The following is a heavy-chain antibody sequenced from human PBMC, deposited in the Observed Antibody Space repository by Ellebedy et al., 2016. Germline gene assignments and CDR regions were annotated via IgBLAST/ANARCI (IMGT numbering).Heavy chain of an antibody. V-gene: IGHV1-3*01. CDR2: INAGNGNT. CDR3: ATEVATIGGGSFDI. J-gene: IGHJ3*02. Sequence: ASVKVSCKASGYIFTTYAMHWVRQAPGQRLEWMGWINAGNGNTKYSQKFQGRVTISRDTSTSTAYMELRSLRSDDTAVYYCATEVATIGGGSFDIWGQGTMVSVSS. CDR1: GYIFTTYA. D-gene: IGHD5-12*01.